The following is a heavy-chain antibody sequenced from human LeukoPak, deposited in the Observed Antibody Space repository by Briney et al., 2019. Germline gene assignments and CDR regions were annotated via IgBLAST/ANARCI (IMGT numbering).Heavy chain of an antibody. V-gene: IGHV1-69*06. Sequence: GASVKVSCTASGGTFSSYAISWVRQAPGQGLEWMGGIIPIFGTANYAQKFQGRVTITADKSTSTAYMELSSLRSEDTAVYYCARVGPHRGNGYWGKGPLVTVSS. CDR1: GGTFSSYA. J-gene: IGHJ4*02. D-gene: IGHD3-10*01. CDR3: ARVGPHRGNGY. CDR2: IIPIFGTA.